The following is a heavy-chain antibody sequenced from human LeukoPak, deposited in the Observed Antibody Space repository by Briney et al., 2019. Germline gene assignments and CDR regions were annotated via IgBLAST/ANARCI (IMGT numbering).Heavy chain of an antibody. CDR1: GFTFSTYR. CDR3: TTDPYDSSGTGP. V-gene: IGHV3-15*01. D-gene: IGHD3-22*01. CDR2: IKSKTDGGTT. J-gene: IGHJ5*02. Sequence: GGSLRLSCAASGFTFSTYRMAWVRQAPGKGLEWVGRIKSKTDGGTTDYAAPVKGRFSISRDDSKNMLYLQMNSLKTEDTAVYYCTTDPYDSSGTGPWGQGTLVTVSS.